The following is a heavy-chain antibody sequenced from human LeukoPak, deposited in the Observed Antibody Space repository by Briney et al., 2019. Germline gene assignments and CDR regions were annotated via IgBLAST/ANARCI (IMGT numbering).Heavy chain of an antibody. CDR3: ARARRQQLYFDAFDI. CDR2: IYYSGST. J-gene: IGHJ3*02. CDR1: GGSISSSSYY. Sequence: SETLSLTCTVSGGSISSSSYYWGWIRQPPGKGLEWIGSIYYSGSTYYNPSLKSRVTISVDTSKNHFSLKLSSVTAADTAVYYCARARRQQLYFDAFDIWGQGTMVTVSS. D-gene: IGHD6-13*01. V-gene: IGHV4-39*02.